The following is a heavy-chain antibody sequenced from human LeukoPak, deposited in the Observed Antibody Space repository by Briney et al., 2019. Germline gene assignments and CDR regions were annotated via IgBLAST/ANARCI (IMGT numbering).Heavy chain of an antibody. J-gene: IGHJ3*02. CDR2: IIPIFGTA. CDR3: ASYGGAAFDI. D-gene: IGHD4-23*01. CDR1: GGTFSSYA. V-gene: IGHV1-69*05. Sequence: SVKVSCKASGGTFSSYAISWVRQAPGQGLEWMGRIIPIFGTANYAQKFQGRVTITTDESTSTAYMELSSLRSEDTAVYYCASYGGAAFDIWGQGTMVTVSS.